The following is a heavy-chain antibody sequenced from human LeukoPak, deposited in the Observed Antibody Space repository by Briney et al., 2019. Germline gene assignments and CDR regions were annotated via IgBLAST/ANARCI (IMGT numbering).Heavy chain of an antibody. CDR1: GFTFSSYA. Sequence: GSLRLSCAASGFTFSSYAMSWIRQPPGKGLEWIGEINHSGSTNYNPSLKSRVTISVDTSKNQFSLKLSSVTAADTAVYYCARIVPAAIRPDYFDYWGQGTLVTVSS. D-gene: IGHD2-2*01. CDR2: INHSGST. J-gene: IGHJ4*02. CDR3: ARIVPAAIRPDYFDY. V-gene: IGHV4-34*01.